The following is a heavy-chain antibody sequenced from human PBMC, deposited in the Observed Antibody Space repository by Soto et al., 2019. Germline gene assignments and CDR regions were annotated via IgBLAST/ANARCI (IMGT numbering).Heavy chain of an antibody. Sequence: PSETLSLTCDLSCYSIISGYYWGWVRQPPGKGLEWIGSIYHTGRTYYNLSLKRRVTISVDTSNNQFSLKLSSVTAADTAVYYCARDFPYCTTTNCQGWFDPWGQGTLVTVSS. CDR2: IYHTGRT. CDR3: ARDFPYCTTTNCQGWFDP. J-gene: IGHJ5*02. D-gene: IGHD2-2*01. V-gene: IGHV4-38-2*02. CDR1: CYSIISGYY.